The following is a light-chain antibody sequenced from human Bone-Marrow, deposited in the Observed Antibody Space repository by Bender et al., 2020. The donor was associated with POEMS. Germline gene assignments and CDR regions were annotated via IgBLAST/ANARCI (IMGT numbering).Light chain of an antibody. CDR1: ALPNQI. V-gene: IGLV3-25*03. CDR2: KDN. J-gene: IGLJ1*01. Sequence: SYELTQPPSVSVSPGQTARITCSGDALPNQITYWHQQKPGQAPVAVIHKDNVRPSGIPERFSGSSSGTTVTLTISGVQAEDEADYYCQSSDSSGTYDVFGSGTKVTVL. CDR3: QSSDSSGTYDV.